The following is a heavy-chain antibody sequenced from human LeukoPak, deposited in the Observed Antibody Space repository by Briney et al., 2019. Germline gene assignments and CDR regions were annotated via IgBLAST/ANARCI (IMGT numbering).Heavy chain of an antibody. CDR2: MNPNSGNT. CDR1: GYTFSSYG. Sequence: ASVKVSCKASGYTFSSYGFSWVRQAPGQGLEWMGWMNPNSGNTGYAQKFQGRVTMTRNTSISTAYMELSSLRSEDTAVYYCARGLDNYRLLGEDDYSGQETLVTVSS. D-gene: IGHD3-16*01. CDR3: ARGLDNYRLLGEDDY. V-gene: IGHV1-8*02. J-gene: IGHJ4*02.